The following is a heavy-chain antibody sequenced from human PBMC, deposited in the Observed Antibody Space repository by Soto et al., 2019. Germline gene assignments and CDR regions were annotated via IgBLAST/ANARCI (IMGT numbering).Heavy chain of an antibody. CDR1: GFTFSSYA. V-gene: IGHV3-30-3*01. CDR3: ANPGSGSYPY. Sequence: QVQLVESGGGVVQPGRSLRLSCAASGFTFSSYAMHWVRQAPGKGLEWVAVISYDGSNKYYADSVKGRFTISRDNSKNTLYLQLNSLRAEDTAVYYCANPGSGSYPYWGQGTLVTVSS. D-gene: IGHD1-26*01. J-gene: IGHJ4*02. CDR2: ISYDGSNK.